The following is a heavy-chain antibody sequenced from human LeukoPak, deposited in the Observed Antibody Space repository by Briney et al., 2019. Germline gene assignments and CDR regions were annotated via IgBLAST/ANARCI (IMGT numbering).Heavy chain of an antibody. CDR3: ATNTRAYAVLLAY. CDR2: INQDGGQK. Sequence: GGSLRLSCAASGFTFSSSWMIWARQAPGKGLEWVADINQDGGQKYYLDSVKGRFTISRDNADNSLYLQMDGLRAEDTAVYYCATNTRAYAVLLAYWGQGTLVTVSS. CDR1: GFTFSSSW. V-gene: IGHV3-7*01. J-gene: IGHJ4*02. D-gene: IGHD4-17*01.